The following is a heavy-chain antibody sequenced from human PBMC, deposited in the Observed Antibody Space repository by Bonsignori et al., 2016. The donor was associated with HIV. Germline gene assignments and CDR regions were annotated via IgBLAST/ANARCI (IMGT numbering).Heavy chain of an antibody. CDR2: INPNSGGT. CDR3: ARDYPNWGSTPDY. J-gene: IGHJ4*02. Sequence: WVRQAPGQGLEWMGWINPNSGGTNYAQKFQGRVTMTRDTSISTAYMELSRLRSDDTAVYYCARDYPNWGSTPDYWGQGTLVTVSS. V-gene: IGHV1-2*02. D-gene: IGHD7-27*01.